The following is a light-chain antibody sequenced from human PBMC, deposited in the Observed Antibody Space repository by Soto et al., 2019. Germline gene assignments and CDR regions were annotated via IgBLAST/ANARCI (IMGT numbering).Light chain of an antibody. CDR1: QSVNIN. J-gene: IGKJ5*01. V-gene: IGKV3-15*01. CDR2: GAS. Sequence: EIVMTQSPATLSVSPGERATLSCRASQSVNINLAWYQQKPGQAPMLLIYGASTRATGIPARFSGSVSGTEFTLTISSLQSEDSAVYYCQQYNNWPPTFGQGTRLEIK. CDR3: QQYNNWPPT.